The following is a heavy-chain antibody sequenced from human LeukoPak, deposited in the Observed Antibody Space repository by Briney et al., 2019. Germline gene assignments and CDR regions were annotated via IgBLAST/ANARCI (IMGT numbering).Heavy chain of an antibody. D-gene: IGHD1-26*01. CDR2: ISSSSSYI. Sequence: GGSLRLSCAASGFTFSIYSMNWVRQAPGKGLEWVSSISSSSSYIYYADSVKGRFTISRDNAKNSLYLQMNSLRAEDTAVYYCARDGWELLLDYWGQGTLVTVSS. V-gene: IGHV3-21*01. CDR1: GFTFSIYS. CDR3: ARDGWELLLDY. J-gene: IGHJ4*02.